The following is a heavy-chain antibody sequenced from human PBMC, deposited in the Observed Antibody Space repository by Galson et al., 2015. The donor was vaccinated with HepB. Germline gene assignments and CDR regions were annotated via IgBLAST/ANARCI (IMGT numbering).Heavy chain of an antibody. CDR1: GFTFSSYW. CDR3: ARVGYGSGSYYLYYYGMDV. J-gene: IGHJ6*02. CDR2: IKQDGSEK. V-gene: IGHV3-7*03. D-gene: IGHD3-10*01. Sequence: SLRLSCAASGFTFSSYWMSWVRQAPGKGLEWVANIKQDGSEKYYVDSVKGRFTISRDNAKSSLYLQMNSLRAEDTAVYYCARVGYGSGSYYLYYYGMDVWGQGTTVTVSS.